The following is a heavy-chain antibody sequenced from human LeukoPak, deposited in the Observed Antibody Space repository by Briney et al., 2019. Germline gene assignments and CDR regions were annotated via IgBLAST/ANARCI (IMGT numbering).Heavy chain of an antibody. CDR2: INSDGSST. J-gene: IGHJ3*02. V-gene: IGHV3-74*01. CDR3: ARARSSYGYGDAFDI. Sequence: GGSLRLSCAASGFTFSSYWMHWVRQTPGKGLVWVSRINSDGSSTSYADSVRGRFSISRDNAKNTLYLQMNSLRAEDTAVYYCARARSSYGYGDAFDIWGQGTMVTVSS. D-gene: IGHD5-18*01. CDR1: GFTFSSYW.